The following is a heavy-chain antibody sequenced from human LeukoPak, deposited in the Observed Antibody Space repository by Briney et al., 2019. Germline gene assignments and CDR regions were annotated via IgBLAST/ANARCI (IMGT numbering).Heavy chain of an antibody. V-gene: IGHV3-7*03. CDR3: ARGLYSSTTYYFDY. CDR2: IKKDGSEK. CDR1: GFTFSSYA. D-gene: IGHD6-13*01. Sequence: GGSLRLSCAASGFTFSSYAMSWVRQARGQGLERVANIKKDGSEKYYVDSVKGRFTISRDNAKNSLYLQMNSLRGEDTAVYYCARGLYSSTTYYFDYWGQGTLVTVSS. J-gene: IGHJ4*02.